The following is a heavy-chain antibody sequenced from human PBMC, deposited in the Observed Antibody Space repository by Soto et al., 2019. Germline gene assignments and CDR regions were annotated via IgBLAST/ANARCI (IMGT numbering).Heavy chain of an antibody. J-gene: IGHJ4*02. D-gene: IGHD3-3*01. CDR1: GFTFSSYG. V-gene: IGHV3-33*01. CDR2: IWYDGSNK. Sequence: GGSLRLSCAASGFTFSSYGMHWVRQAPGKGLEWVAVIWYDGSNKYYADSVKGRFTISRDNSKNTLYLQMNSLRAEDTAVYYCARGPAYYDFWSGYYQIGDYWGQGTLVTVSS. CDR3: ARGPAYYDFWSGYYQIGDY.